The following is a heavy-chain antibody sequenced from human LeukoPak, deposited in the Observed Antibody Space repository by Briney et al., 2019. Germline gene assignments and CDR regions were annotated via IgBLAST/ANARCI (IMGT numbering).Heavy chain of an antibody. CDR2: IYSGGST. CDR1: GFTVSNNY. V-gene: IGHV3-66*01. J-gene: IGHJ6*02. CDR3: AGFSHKGV. Sequence: GGSLRLSCAASGFTVSNNYMSWVRQAPGKGLEWVALIYSGGSTYYADFVKGRFTISRDNSKDTLYLQMSSLRAEDTAVYYCAGFSHKGVWGQGTTVTVSS.